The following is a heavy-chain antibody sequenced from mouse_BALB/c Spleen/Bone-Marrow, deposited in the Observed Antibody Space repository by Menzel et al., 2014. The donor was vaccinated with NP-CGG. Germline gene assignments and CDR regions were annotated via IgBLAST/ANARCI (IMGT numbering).Heavy chain of an antibody. D-gene: IGHD2-1*01. V-gene: IGHV1-7*01. CDR1: GYTFTSYW. CDR2: INPTSGYT. J-gene: IGHJ3*01. Sequence: QVQLKQSGPELAKPGALVKMSCKASGYTFTSYWMNWVKQRPVQGLEWIGYINPTSGYTEYNQKFKDKATLTTDKSSSTAYMQLSSLTSEDSAVYYCTTGGNDWFAYWGQGTLVTVSA. CDR3: TTGGNDWFAY.